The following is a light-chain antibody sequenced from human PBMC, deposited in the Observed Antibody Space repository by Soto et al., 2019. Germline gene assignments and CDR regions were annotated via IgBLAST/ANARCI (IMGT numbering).Light chain of an antibody. CDR3: QKSDSTPWT. J-gene: IGKJ1*01. CDR2: DAS. CDR1: QDISNY. V-gene: IGKV1-39*01. Sequence: DIQMTQSPSFLSASVGDRVTITCQASQDISNYLNWYQQKPGKAPKLLIYDASTLESGVPSRFSGSGSGTEFTLTISDLQPEDFTTYYCQKSDSTPWTFGQGTKVDIK.